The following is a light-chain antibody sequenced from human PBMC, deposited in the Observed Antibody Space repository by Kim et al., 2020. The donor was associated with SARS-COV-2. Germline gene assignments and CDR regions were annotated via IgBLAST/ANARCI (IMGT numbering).Light chain of an antibody. V-gene: IGLV3-21*04. J-gene: IGLJ7*01. CDR2: YDS. CDR1: NIGSKS. Sequence: APGKTGWITCGGNNIGSKSVHWYQQEPGQAPVLVIYYDSDRPSGIPERLSGSNSGNTATLTISRVEAGDEADYYCQVWDSSSDHSVFGGGTQPTVL. CDR3: QVWDSSSDHSV.